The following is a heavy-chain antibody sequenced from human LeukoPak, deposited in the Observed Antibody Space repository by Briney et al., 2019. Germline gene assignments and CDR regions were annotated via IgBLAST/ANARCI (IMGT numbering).Heavy chain of an antibody. CDR3: ARSVVVVAAYDY. J-gene: IGHJ4*02. CDR2: ISGSGRGT. D-gene: IGHD2-15*01. Sequence: GGSLRLSCAASGFTFSSYALSWVRQAPGKGLEWVSLISGSGRGTEYGDSVKGRFTISRDSSKNTLSLQMNSLKAEDTAVYYCARSVVVVAAYDYWGQGTLVTVSS. CDR1: GFTFSSYA. V-gene: IGHV3-23*01.